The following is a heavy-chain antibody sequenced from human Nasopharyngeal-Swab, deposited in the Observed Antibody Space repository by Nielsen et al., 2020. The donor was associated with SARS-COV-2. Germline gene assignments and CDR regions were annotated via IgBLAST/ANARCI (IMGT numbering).Heavy chain of an antibody. J-gene: IGHJ6*04. Sequence: CQAPGKGLEWIGYIYYSGSTYYNPSLKSRVTISVDTSKNQFSLKLSSVTAADTAVYYCARQSWAGYYYDSSGYMDVWGKGTTVTVSS. CDR3: ARQSWAGYYYDSSGYMDV. V-gene: IGHV4-31*02. D-gene: IGHD3-22*01. CDR2: IYYSGST.